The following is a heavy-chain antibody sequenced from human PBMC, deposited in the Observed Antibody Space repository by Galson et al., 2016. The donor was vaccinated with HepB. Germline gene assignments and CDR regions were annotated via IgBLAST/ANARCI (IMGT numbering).Heavy chain of an antibody. V-gene: IGHV3-30*04. CDR3: ARERRDYDWHY. Sequence: SLRLSCAASGFSFSDYAMHWVRQAPGKGLEWVALISYLGTYIYYADSVKGRFTISRDNPKNTLFLQMNSLRPEDTAVYYCARERRDYDWHYWGQGTLVTVSS. CDR2: ISYLGTYI. CDR1: GFSFSDYA. J-gene: IGHJ4*02. D-gene: IGHD5-12*01.